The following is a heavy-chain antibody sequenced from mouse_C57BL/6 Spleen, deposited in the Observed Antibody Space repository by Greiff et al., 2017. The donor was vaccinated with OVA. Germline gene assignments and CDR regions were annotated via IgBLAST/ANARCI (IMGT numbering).Heavy chain of an antibody. CDR2: INPSSGYT. CDR3: ARGDYDYRFAY. CDR1: GYTFTSYW. J-gene: IGHJ3*01. Sequence: QVQLKESGAELAKPGASVKLSCKASGYTFTSYWMHWVKQRPGQGLEWIGYINPSSGYTKYNEKFKDKATLTADKSSSTAYMQLSSLTYEDSAVYYCARGDYDYRFAYWGQGTLVTVSA. D-gene: IGHD2-4*01. V-gene: IGHV1-7*01.